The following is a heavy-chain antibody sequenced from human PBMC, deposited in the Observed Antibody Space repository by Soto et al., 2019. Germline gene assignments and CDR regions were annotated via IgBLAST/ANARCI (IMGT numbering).Heavy chain of an antibody. CDR2: INHSGST. D-gene: IGHD6-19*01. Sequence: QVQLQESGPGLVKPSQTLSLTCTVSGGSISSGDYYWSWIRQPPGNGLEWIGEINHSGSTNYNPSLKSRATISVDTSKSQFSLKLSSVTAADTAVYYCARTGYSSGWYKAAFDIWGQRTMVTVSS. CDR1: GGSISSGDYY. V-gene: IGHV4-30-4*08. CDR3: ARTGYSSGWYKAAFDI. J-gene: IGHJ3*02.